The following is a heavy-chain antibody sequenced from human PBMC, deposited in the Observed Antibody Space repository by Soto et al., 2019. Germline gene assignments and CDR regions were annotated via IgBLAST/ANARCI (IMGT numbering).Heavy chain of an antibody. D-gene: IGHD2-8*01. CDR3: ARVYAYYFDY. Sequence: QVQLQESGPGLVKPSETLSLTCTVSGGAISSYYWSWIRQPPGKGLEWIGYIYYSGSTNYNPSLXSXAXIXIDTSKNQFSLKLSSVTAADTAVYYCARVYAYYFDYWGQGTLVTVSS. CDR2: IYYSGST. V-gene: IGHV4-59*01. J-gene: IGHJ4*02. CDR1: GGAISSYY.